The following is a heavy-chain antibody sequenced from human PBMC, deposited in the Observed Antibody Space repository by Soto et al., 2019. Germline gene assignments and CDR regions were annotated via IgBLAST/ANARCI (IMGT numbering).Heavy chain of an antibody. J-gene: IGHJ5*02. D-gene: IGHD3-3*02. CDR2: IYYSGST. V-gene: IGHV4-39*01. Sequence: QLQLQESGPGLVKPSETLSLTCTVSGGSISSSSYYWGWIRQPPGKGLEWIGSIYYSGSTYYNPSLKSRVTISVDTSKNQFSLKLSSVTAADTAVYCCASPKIAFYNWFDPWGQGTLVTVSS. CDR1: GGSISSSSYY. CDR3: ASPKIAFYNWFDP.